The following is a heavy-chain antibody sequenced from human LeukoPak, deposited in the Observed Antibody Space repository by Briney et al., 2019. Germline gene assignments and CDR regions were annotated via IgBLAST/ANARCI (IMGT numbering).Heavy chain of an antibody. CDR3: ARGRRAPEWLYPDYYYYYYVAV. CDR2: INHSGST. D-gene: IGHD3-3*01. J-gene: IGHJ6*03. CDR1: GGSFSGYY. V-gene: IGHV4-34*01. Sequence: PSETLSLTCAVYGGSFSGYYWSWIRQPPGKGLEWIGEINHSGSTNYNPSLKSRVTISVDTSKNQFSLKLSSVTAADTAVYYCARGRRAPEWLYPDYYYYYYVAVCGKGTTVAVSS.